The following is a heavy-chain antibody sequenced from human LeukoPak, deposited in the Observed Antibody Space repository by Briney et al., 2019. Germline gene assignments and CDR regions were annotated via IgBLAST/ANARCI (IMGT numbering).Heavy chain of an antibody. CDR1: GFTFSSYG. D-gene: IGHD1-26*01. CDR2: IRYDGSNK. V-gene: IGHV3-30*02. J-gene: IGHJ4*02. CDR3: AKGSGKGATTTDF. Sequence: PGRSLRLSCAASGFTFSSYGMHWVRQAPCKGLEWVAFIRYDGSNKYYADSVKGRFTISRDNSKNTLYLQMNSLRAEDTAVYYCAKGSGKGATTTDFWGQGTLVTVSS.